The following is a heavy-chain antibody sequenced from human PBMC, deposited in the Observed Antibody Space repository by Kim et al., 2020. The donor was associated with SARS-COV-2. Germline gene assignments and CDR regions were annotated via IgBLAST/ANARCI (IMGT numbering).Heavy chain of an antibody. V-gene: IGHV5-10-1*01. Sequence: NYRPSVQGHDTISADKSISTAYLQWNSLKASDTAMYYCARLGSIYYLDYWGQGTLVTVSS. D-gene: IGHD3-3*02. CDR3: ARLGSIYYLDY. J-gene: IGHJ4*02.